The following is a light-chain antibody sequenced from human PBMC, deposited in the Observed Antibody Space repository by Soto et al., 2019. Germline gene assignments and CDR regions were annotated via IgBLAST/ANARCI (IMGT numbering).Light chain of an antibody. CDR2: GAS. J-gene: IGKJ4*01. V-gene: IGKV3-15*01. Sequence: EIVMTQSPATLSVSPGETATLSCRASQYVSNKVAWYQQKPGQAPSLLILGASTRATGVPARFSGSGSGTEFTLSISSLQSEDFAVYYCQQYNNWPLTFGGGTKVEIK. CDR3: QQYNNWPLT. CDR1: QYVSNK.